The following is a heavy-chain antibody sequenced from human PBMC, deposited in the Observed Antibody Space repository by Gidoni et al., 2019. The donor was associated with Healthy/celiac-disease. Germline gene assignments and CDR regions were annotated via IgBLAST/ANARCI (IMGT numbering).Heavy chain of an antibody. CDR2: IYYSGST. CDR1: GGSISSSSYY. D-gene: IGHD6-13*01. J-gene: IGHJ5*02. V-gene: IGHV4-39*01. Sequence: QLQLQESGPGLVKPSETLSLTCTVSGGSISSSSYYWGWIRQPPGKGLEWIGSIYYSGSTYSNPSLKSRVTISVDTSKNQFSLKLSSVTAADTAAYYCAKQSYWKYIAAAGTGWFDPWGQGTLVTVSS. CDR3: AKQSYWKYIAAAGTGWFDP.